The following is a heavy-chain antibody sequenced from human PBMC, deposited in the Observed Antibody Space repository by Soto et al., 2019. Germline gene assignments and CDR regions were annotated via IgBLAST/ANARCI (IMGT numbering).Heavy chain of an antibody. Sequence: VASVKVSCKASGYTFTDYAMNWVRQAPGQGLEWMGWINGGNGNTKYSQKFQGRVTITMDTSATTAFMELSSLTSVDTAVYYCSRDPLVGVIAFDIWGQGTMVTVS. J-gene: IGHJ3*02. CDR2: INGGNGNT. V-gene: IGHV1-3*01. D-gene: IGHD3-16*02. CDR1: GYTFTDYA. CDR3: SRDPLVGVIAFDI.